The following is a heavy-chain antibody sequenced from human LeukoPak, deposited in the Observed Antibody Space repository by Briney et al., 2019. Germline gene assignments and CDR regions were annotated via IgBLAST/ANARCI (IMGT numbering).Heavy chain of an antibody. CDR2: IYPDDSDT. CDR3: ARLERYTYASDY. V-gene: IGHV5-51*01. CDR1: GYSFPNYW. Sequence: GESLKISCKGSGYSFPNYWIGWVRQMPGQGLEWMGIIYPDDSDTRYSTSFQGQVTISADRSTSTAYLQWSSLKASDTAMYYCARLERYTYASDYWGQGTLVTVSS. J-gene: IGHJ4*02. D-gene: IGHD5-18*01.